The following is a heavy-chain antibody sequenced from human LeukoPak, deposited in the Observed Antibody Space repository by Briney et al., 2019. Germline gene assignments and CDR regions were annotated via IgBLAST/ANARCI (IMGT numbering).Heavy chain of an antibody. D-gene: IGHD2-15*01. V-gene: IGHV4-59*01. CDR3: ARGLLGSKGIFGS. Sequence: SETLSLTCTVSGGSINYYYWSWIRQPPGKGLEWIGYIYYTGSANYNPSLKSRVTISLDTSKTQFSLNLNPVTAADTAVYYCARGLLGSKGIFGSWGQGTLVTVSS. J-gene: IGHJ4*02. CDR2: IYYTGSA. CDR1: GGSINYYY.